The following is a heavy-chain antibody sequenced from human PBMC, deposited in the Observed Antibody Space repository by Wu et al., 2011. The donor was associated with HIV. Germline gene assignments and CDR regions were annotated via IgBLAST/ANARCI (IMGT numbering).Heavy chain of an antibody. V-gene: IGHV1-2*02. D-gene: IGHD3-3*02. CDR2: INPNSGGT. CDR1: GYTFTGYY. Sequence: QVQLVQSGAEVKKPGASVKVSCETSGYTFTGYYLHWVRQAPGQGLEWMGWINPNSGGTNYAQKFQGRVTMTRDTSISTAYMELSSLRSDDTAVYYCARISGRGTTSDFDYWGQGTLVTVSS. J-gene: IGHJ4*02. CDR3: ARISGRGTTSDFDY.